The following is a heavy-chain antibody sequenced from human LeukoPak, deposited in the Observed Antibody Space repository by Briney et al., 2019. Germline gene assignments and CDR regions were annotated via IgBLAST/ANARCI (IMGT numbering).Heavy chain of an antibody. Sequence: QPGGPLRLSCAVSGFTFNNYWASWVRQAPGKGLEWVANINQDGSQKYYVDSVRGRFTISRDNAKNSLYLQMNSLRVEDTAVYYCARGEYDGGYWGQGTLVTVSS. V-gene: IGHV3-7*03. D-gene: IGHD2-15*01. J-gene: IGHJ4*02. CDR2: INQDGSQK. CDR1: GFTFNNYW. CDR3: ARGEYDGGY.